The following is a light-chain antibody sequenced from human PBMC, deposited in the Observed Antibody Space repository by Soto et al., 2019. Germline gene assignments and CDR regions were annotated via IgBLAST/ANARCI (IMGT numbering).Light chain of an antibody. CDR1: SSNIGAGYD. V-gene: IGLV1-40*01. J-gene: IGLJ2*01. Sequence: QSVLTQPPSVSGAPGQRVTISCTGSSSNIGAGYDVHWYQQLPGTAPKLLIYGNSNRPSGVPDRFSGSKSGTSASLAITGLQYDDEADYYCAVWDDSLNGHLVFGGGTKLTVL. CDR2: GNS. CDR3: AVWDDSLNGHLV.